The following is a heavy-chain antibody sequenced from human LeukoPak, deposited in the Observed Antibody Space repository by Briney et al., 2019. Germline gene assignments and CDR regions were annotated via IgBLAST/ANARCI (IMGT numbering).Heavy chain of an antibody. V-gene: IGHV1-8*01. CDR3: ARSAQLSRPLIVVVPAAIKY. J-gene: IGHJ4*02. D-gene: IGHD2-2*02. CDR2: MNPNSGNT. Sequence: GASVKVSCKASGYTFTSYDINWVRQATGQGLEWMGWMNPNSGNTGYAQKFQGRVTMTRNTSISTAYMELSSLRSEDTAVYYCARSAQLSRPLIVVVPAAIKYWGQGTLVTVSS. CDR1: GYTFTSYD.